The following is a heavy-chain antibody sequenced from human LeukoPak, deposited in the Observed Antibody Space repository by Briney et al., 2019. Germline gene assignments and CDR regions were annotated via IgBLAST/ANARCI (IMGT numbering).Heavy chain of an antibody. CDR3: ASAELRSYGMDV. CDR1: GFTFSSYS. D-gene: IGHD1-7*01. Sequence: GGSLRLSCAASGFTFSSYSMNWVRQAPGKGLEWVSSISSSSSVLYYADSVKGRFTISRDNAKNSLYLQMNSLRAEDTAVYYCASAELRSYGMDVWGQGTTVTVSS. CDR2: ISSSSSVL. V-gene: IGHV3-21*01. J-gene: IGHJ6*02.